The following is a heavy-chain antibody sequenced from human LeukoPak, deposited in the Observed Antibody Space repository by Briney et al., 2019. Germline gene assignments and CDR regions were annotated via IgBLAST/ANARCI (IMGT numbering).Heavy chain of an antibody. D-gene: IGHD1-26*01. Sequence: ASVRVSCKASGYIFTGYYMHWVRQAPGQGLEWMGWINPNSGGTSYAQKFQGRVIMTRDTSISTAYMELRSLRSDDTAVYYCARDSSEWELLSDGGDDAFDIWGQGTMVTVSS. CDR2: INPNSGGT. CDR1: GYIFTGYY. V-gene: IGHV1-2*02. CDR3: ARDSSEWELLSDGGDDAFDI. J-gene: IGHJ3*02.